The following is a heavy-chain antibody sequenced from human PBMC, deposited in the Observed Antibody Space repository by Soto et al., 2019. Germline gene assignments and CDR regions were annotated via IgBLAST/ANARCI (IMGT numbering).Heavy chain of an antibody. J-gene: IGHJ4*02. CDR3: VRTSLVVAAATREDF. D-gene: IGHD2-15*01. V-gene: IGHV3-74*01. Sequence: EVQLVESGGGLAQPWESLRLSCAASGFTFSNYWMHWFRQAPGKGLVWVSRIDSDGSRITYADFGKGRFTISRDIAKNAVYLAMHSLSAEDTAVYYCVRTSLVVAAATREDFWGQGTLVTVSS. CDR1: GFTFSNYW. CDR2: IDSDGSRI.